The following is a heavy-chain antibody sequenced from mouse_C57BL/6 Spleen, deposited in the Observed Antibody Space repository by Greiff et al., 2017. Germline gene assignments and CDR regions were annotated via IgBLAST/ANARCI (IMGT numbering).Heavy chain of an antibody. J-gene: IGHJ3*01. CDR2: IWSGGST. Sequence: VQGVESGPGLVQPSQSLSITCTVSGFSLTSYGVHWVRQSPGKGLEWLGVIWSGGSTDYNAAFISRLSISKDNSKSQVFFKMNSLQADDTAIYYCATDYGSRRGGFAYWGQGTLVTVSA. D-gene: IGHD1-1*01. CDR1: GFSLTSYG. CDR3: ATDYGSRRGGFAY. V-gene: IGHV2-2*01.